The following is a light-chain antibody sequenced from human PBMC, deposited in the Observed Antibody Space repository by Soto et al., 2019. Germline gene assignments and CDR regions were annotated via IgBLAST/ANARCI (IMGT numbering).Light chain of an antibody. CDR1: QSLGNTY. CDR2: DAS. CDR3: QQYGTLIT. J-gene: IGKJ5*01. Sequence: EIVLTQSPGTLSLSPGERATLSCRASQSLGNTYLAWYQRKPGQAPRLLIYDASSRATDIPDRFSGSGAGTDFALSVSRLEPGVSAVYYCQQYGTLITFGQGTRLEIK. V-gene: IGKV3-20*01.